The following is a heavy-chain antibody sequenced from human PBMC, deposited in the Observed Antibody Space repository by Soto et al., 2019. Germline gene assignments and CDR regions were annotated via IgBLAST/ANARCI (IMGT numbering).Heavy chain of an antibody. V-gene: IGHV3-21*01. J-gene: IGHJ6*02. CDR1: GFTFSSYS. CDR3: ARDEYSSGWYSYYYYYGMDV. Sequence: GGSLRLSCAASGFTFSSYSMNWVRQAPGRGLEWVSSISSSSSYIYYADSVKGRFTISRDNAKNSLYLQMNSLRAEDTAVYYCARDEYSSGWYSYYYYYGMDVWGQGTTVTVSS. D-gene: IGHD6-19*01. CDR2: ISSSSSYI.